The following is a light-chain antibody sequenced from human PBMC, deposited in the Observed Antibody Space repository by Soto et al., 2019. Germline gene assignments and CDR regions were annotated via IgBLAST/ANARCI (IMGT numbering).Light chain of an antibody. CDR2: AAS. J-gene: IGKJ4*01. Sequence: DTQMTQSPSSVSASVGDRVAITCRASQDISSWLAWYQQKPGKAPKLLIYAASSLQSGVPSRFSGSGSGTDFTLTIGNLQAEDFPTYYCQQATTFPTFGGGTKVEIK. CDR1: QDISSW. V-gene: IGKV1-12*01. CDR3: QQATTFPT.